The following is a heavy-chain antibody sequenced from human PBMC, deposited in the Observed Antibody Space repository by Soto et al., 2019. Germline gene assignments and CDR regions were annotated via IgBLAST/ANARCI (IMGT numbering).Heavy chain of an antibody. CDR2: ISSSSSYI. CDR3: ATCVKGSYRLSPYY. J-gene: IGHJ1*01. D-gene: IGHD3-16*02. V-gene: IGHV3-21*01. Sequence: GGSLRLSCAASGFTSITDSINWVLQAPGKGLEWVSSISSSSSYIFYADSVKGRFTISRDNANNSLYLQMNSLRAEDTAVYYCATCVKGSYRLSPYYWAQGPLLPVSS. CDR1: GFTSITDS.